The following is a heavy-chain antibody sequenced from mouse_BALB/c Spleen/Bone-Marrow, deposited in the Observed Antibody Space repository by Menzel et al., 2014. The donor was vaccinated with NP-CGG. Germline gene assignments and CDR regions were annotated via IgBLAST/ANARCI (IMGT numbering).Heavy chain of an antibody. CDR1: GYTFTNYY. CDR3: ARWLLPYYAMDY. Sequence: QVQLQQPGPELVKPGASVRISCKASGYTFTNYYIHWVKQRPGQGLEWIGWIYPVNVHANFNEKFRGKATLTADESSSTAYMQLSSLTSEDSAVYFCARWLLPYYAMDYWGQGTSVTVSS. D-gene: IGHD2-3*01. V-gene: IGHV1S56*01. CDR2: IYPVNVHA. J-gene: IGHJ4*01.